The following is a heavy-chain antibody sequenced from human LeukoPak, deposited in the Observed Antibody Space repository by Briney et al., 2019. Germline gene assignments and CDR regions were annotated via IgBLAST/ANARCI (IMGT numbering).Heavy chain of an antibody. Sequence: GGSLRLSCAASGFTFSSYSMNWVRQAPGKGLEWVSSISSSSSYIYYADSVKGRFTISRDNAKNSLYLQMNSLRGEDTAVYYCAKDGLNDWGNWFDPWGQGTQVTVSS. V-gene: IGHV3-21*01. CDR2: ISSSSSYI. CDR1: GFTFSSYS. D-gene: IGHD7-27*01. CDR3: AKDGLNDWGNWFDP. J-gene: IGHJ5*02.